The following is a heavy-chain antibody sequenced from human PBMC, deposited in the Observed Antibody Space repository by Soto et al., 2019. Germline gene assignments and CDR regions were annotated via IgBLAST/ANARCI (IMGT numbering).Heavy chain of an antibody. Sequence: SVKVSCKASGVTFSSYAISWVRQAPGQGLEWMGGIIPILGTANYAQKFQGRVTITADESTSTAYMELSSLRSEDTAVYYCARGGKGVYYYDSSGYYSNWFDPWGQGTLVTVSS. CDR1: GVTFSSYA. V-gene: IGHV1-69*13. D-gene: IGHD3-22*01. J-gene: IGHJ5*02. CDR2: IIPILGTA. CDR3: ARGGKGVYYYDSSGYYSNWFDP.